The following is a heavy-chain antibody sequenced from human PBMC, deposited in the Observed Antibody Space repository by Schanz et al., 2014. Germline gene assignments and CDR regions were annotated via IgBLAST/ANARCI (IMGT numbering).Heavy chain of an antibody. V-gene: IGHV3-48*01. J-gene: IGHJ3*02. D-gene: IGHD4-17*01. CDR1: GFTLSNYA. CDR2: ISSSSSTI. Sequence: EMQLLESGGGLAQPGGSLRLSCAASGFTLSNYAMSWVRQAPGKGLEWVAYISSSSSTIHYADSVKGRFTISRDNAKNSLYLQMDSLRAEDTAVYYCARKMKLGVYGGKGHDSLDIWGQGTMVTVSS. CDR3: ARKMKLGVYGGKGHDSLDI.